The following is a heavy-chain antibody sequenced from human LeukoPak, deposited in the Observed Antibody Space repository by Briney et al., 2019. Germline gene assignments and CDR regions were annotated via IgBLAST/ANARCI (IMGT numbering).Heavy chain of an antibody. Sequence: PSETLSLTCTVSGASISSAVYYWGWIRQPPGKGLEWIGSIYYSGSTYYNPSLKSRVTISVDTSKNQFSLKLSSVTAADTAVYYCARRPRGLRGVFDYWGQGTLVTVSS. D-gene: IGHD3-16*01. J-gene: IGHJ4*02. CDR1: GASISSAVYY. CDR2: IYYSGST. V-gene: IGHV4-39*07. CDR3: ARRPRGLRGVFDY.